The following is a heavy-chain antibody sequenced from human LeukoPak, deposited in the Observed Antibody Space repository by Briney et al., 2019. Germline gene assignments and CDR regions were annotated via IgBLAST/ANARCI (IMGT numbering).Heavy chain of an antibody. Sequence: NPGGSLRLSCAASGFTFSNAWMSWVRQAPGKGLEWVGRIKSKTDGGTTDYAAPVKGRFTISRDDSKNTLYLQMNSLKTEDTAVYYCTTREYYYDSSGYYFGDDHFDYWGQGTLVTVSS. D-gene: IGHD3-22*01. CDR3: TTREYYYDSSGYYFGDDHFDY. J-gene: IGHJ4*02. CDR1: GFTFSNAW. CDR2: IKSKTDGGTT. V-gene: IGHV3-15*01.